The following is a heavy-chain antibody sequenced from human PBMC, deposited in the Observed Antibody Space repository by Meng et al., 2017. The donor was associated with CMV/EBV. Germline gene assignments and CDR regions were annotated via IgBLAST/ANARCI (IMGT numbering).Heavy chain of an antibody. V-gene: IGHV3-30-3*01. Sequence: FSSYAMYWVGQAPGKGLEWVAVISYDGSSEDYAGSVKGRFTISRDTSESTVYLQVNSLRPEDTAVYFCARGPYKCGSSSCYKQPIDYWGQGTLVTVSS. J-gene: IGHJ4*02. CDR1: FSSYA. D-gene: IGHD2-2*02. CDR2: ISYDGSSE. CDR3: ARGPYKCGSSSCYKQPIDY.